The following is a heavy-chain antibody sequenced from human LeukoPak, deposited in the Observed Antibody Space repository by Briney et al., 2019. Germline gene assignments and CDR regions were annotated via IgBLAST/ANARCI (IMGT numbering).Heavy chain of an antibody. V-gene: IGHV1-2*02. D-gene: IGHD1-26*01. CDR1: GYTFTGYY. CDR3: AREGALNGSSAFDY. J-gene: IGHJ4*02. CDR2: INPNSGGT. Sequence: GASVKVSCKASGYTFTGYYMHWVRQAPGQGLEWMGWINPNSGGTNYAQKFQGRVTMTRDTSISTAYMELSRLRSDDTAVYYCAREGALNGSSAFDYWGQGTLVTVSS.